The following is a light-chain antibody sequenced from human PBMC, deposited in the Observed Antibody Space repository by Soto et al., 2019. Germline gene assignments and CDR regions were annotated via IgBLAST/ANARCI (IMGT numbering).Light chain of an antibody. J-gene: IGKJ4*01. V-gene: IGKV3-11*01. CDR1: QSVXGY. CDR3: QQRSNWLT. Sequence: DIVLTQSPATLSLSRGERATLSCRPSQSVXGYLGWVEEKPGKATGTLISXASNRATGIPARFSGSGSGTDFTITISSLEPEDVAVYYCQQRSNWLTFGGGTKVDIK. CDR2: XAS.